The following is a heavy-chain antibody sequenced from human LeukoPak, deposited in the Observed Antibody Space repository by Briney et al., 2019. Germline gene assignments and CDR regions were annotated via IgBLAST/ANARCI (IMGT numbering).Heavy chain of an antibody. D-gene: IGHD6-19*01. CDR2: INPSGGSS. Sequence: ASVKVSCKASGYTFTSYYMHWVRQAPGQGLEWMGIINPSGGSSSYAQKFQGRVTMTRDTSTSTVYMELSSLRSEDTAVYYCASGGPQWHFGFDPWGQGTLVTVSS. V-gene: IGHV1-46*01. J-gene: IGHJ5*02. CDR3: ASGGPQWHFGFDP. CDR1: GYTFTSYY.